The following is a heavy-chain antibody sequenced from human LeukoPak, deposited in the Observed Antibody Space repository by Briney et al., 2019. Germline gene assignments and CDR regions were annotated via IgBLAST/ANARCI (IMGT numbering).Heavy chain of an antibody. CDR1: GFTFSSYS. D-gene: IGHD2-15*01. CDR3: ARGYGSGGFAN. CDR2: ISSSSSYI. J-gene: IGHJ4*02. Sequence: GGSLRLSCAASGFTFSSYSMNWVRQAPGKGLEWVSSISSSSSYIHYADSVKGRFTISRDNAKNSLYLQMNSLRAEDTAVYYCARGYGSGGFANWGQGTLVTVSS. V-gene: IGHV3-21*01.